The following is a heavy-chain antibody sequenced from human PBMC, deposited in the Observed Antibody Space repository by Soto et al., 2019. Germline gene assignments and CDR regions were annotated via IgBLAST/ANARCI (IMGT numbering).Heavy chain of an antibody. Sequence: SETLSLTCTVSGGSISSYYWSWIRQPPGKGLEWIGYVYYVGSTNYNPSLKSRVTISVDTSKNQFSLKLSSVTAADTAVYYCARSKSGSYSRYWGKGTLVTVS. J-gene: IGHJ4*02. CDR2: VYYVGST. CDR1: GGSISSYY. D-gene: IGHD1-26*01. V-gene: IGHV4-59*01. CDR3: ARSKSGSYSRY.